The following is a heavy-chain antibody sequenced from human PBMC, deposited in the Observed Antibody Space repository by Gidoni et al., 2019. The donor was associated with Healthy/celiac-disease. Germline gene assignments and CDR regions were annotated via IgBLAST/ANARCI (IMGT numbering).Heavy chain of an antibody. CDR2: INHSGST. Sequence: QVQLQQWGAGLLKPSETLSLTCAVYGGSFSGYYWSWIRQPPGKGLEWIGEINHSGSTNYNPSLKSRVTISVDTSKNQFSLKLSSVTAADTAVYYCARVLVVVVAERPRWFDPWGQGTLVTVSS. CDR3: ARVLVVVVAERPRWFDP. J-gene: IGHJ5*02. CDR1: GGSFSGYY. D-gene: IGHD2-15*01. V-gene: IGHV4-34*01.